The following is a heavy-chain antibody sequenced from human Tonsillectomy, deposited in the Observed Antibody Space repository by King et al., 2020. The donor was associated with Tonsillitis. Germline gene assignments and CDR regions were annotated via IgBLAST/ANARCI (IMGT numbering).Heavy chain of an antibody. CDR3: AKATEFNYDSSGYYSV. J-gene: IGHJ4*02. V-gene: IGHV3-9*01. Sequence: VQLVESGGGLVQPGRSLRLSCAASGFTFDDYAMHWVRHAPGKGLEWVSGISWNSGSIGYADSVKGRFTISRDNAKNSLYLQMNSLRAEDTALYYCAKATEFNYDSSGYYSVWGQGTLVTVSS. D-gene: IGHD3-22*01. CDR1: GFTFDDYA. CDR2: ISWNSGSI.